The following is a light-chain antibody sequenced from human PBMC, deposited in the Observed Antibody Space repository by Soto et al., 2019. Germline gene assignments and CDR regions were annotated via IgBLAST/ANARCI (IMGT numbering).Light chain of an antibody. V-gene: IGLV2-23*02. Sequence: QSALTQPASVSGSPGQSITISCTGTISDVGTYDHVSWFQQHPGKAPKLMIFEVSDRPSGVSNRFSGSKSGNAAYLTISGLQVEDEADYYCFSYAAGGTHVFGTGTKLTVL. CDR1: ISDVGTYDH. J-gene: IGLJ1*01. CDR2: EVS. CDR3: FSYAAGGTHV.